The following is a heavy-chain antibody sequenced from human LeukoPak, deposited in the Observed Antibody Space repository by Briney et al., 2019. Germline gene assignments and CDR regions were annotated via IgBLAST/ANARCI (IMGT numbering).Heavy chain of an antibody. J-gene: IGHJ6*02. CDR1: GFTFSSYS. CDR3: ARDGRRYCSTTSCSPGDAYYYYGMDV. D-gene: IGHD2-2*01. Sequence: GGSVRLSCSASGFTFSSYSMNWVRQAPGKGLEWVSSISSSSSYIYYADSVKGRFTISSDNSKNSLYLQMNSLRAEDTAVYYCARDGRRYCSTTSCSPGDAYYYYGMDVWGHGTTVTASS. CDR2: ISSSSSYI. V-gene: IGHV3-21*01.